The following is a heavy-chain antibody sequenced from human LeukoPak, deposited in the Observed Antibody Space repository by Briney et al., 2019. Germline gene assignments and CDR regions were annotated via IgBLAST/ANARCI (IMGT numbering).Heavy chain of an antibody. V-gene: IGHV1-18*01. CDR1: GYTFTSYG. CDR3: ARGGNSGWRTPNDDY. J-gene: IGHJ4*02. Sequence: ASVKVSCKASGYTFTSYGISWVRQAPGQGLEWMGWISSYKSNTNYAQKFQGRVTMTTDTSTSTAYMELRSLRSDDTAVCYCARGGNSGWRTPNDDYWGQGTLVTVSS. CDR2: ISSYKSNT. D-gene: IGHD6-19*01.